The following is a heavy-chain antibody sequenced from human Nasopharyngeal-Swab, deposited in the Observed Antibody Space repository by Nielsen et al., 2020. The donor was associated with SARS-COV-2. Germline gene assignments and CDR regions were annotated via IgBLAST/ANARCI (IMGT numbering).Heavy chain of an antibody. V-gene: IGHV4-34*01. J-gene: IGHJ4*02. CDR3: ARGHRSISMIVVVIATAHFYFDS. D-gene: IGHD3-22*01. Sequence: SETLSLTCAVYGGSFSGYYWSWIRQPPGKGLEWIGEINHSGTTSYNPFLKSRVTMSSDTSKNQFSLKLSSVTAADTAVYYCARGHRSISMIVVVIATAHFYFDSWGRGTLVTVTS. CDR1: GGSFSGYY. CDR2: INHSGTT.